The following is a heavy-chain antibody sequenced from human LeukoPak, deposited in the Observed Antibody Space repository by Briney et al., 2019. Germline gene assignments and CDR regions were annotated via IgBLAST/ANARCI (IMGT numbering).Heavy chain of an antibody. Sequence: GASVKVCCKASGYTFTSYGISWVRQAPGQGLEWMGWISAYNGNTNYAQKLQGRVTMTTDTSTSTAYMELRSLRSDDTAVYYCASVQAIAAAGSIDYWGQGTLVTVSS. CDR2: ISAYNGNT. V-gene: IGHV1-18*01. J-gene: IGHJ4*02. CDR1: GYTFTSYG. D-gene: IGHD6-13*01. CDR3: ASVQAIAAAGSIDY.